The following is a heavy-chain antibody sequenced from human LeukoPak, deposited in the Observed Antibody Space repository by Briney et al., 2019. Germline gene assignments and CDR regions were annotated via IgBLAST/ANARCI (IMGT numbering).Heavy chain of an antibody. J-gene: IGHJ5*02. CDR2: IYYSGST. V-gene: IGHV4-34*01. Sequence: SETLSLTCAVYGGSFSGYYWSWIRQPPGKGLEWIGSIYYSGSTYYNPSLKSRVTISVDTSKNQFSLKLSSVTAADTAVYYCARHSMVTGDWFGPWGQGTLVTVSS. CDR1: GGSFSGYY. D-gene: IGHD5-18*01. CDR3: ARHSMVTGDWFGP.